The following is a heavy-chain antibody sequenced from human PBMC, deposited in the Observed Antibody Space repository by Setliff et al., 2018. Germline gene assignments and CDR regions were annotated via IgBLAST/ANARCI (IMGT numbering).Heavy chain of an antibody. CDR1: GGSISPYF. D-gene: IGHD3-3*01. CDR3: ARERQGGFLEWSPFDS. V-gene: IGHV4-59*01. J-gene: IGHJ4*02. CDR2: IYHNGNT. Sequence: SETLSLTCTVSGGSISPYFWSWIQQPPGKGLEWIGYIYHNGNTNFNPSLKSRVNMSVYTSKNQIALNLKSVTAADTALYFCARERQGGFLEWSPFDSWGQGILVTVSS.